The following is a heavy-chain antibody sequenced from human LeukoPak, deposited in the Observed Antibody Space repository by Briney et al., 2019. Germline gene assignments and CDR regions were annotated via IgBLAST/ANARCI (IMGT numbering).Heavy chain of an antibody. Sequence: SETLSLTCTVSGGSISSSSYYWGWIRQPPGKGLEWIGSIYYSGSTYYNPSLKSRVTISVDTSKNQFSLKLSSVTAADTAVYYCARVKRLGSGSYLDYWGQGTLVTVSS. CDR1: GGSISSSSYY. CDR2: IYYSGST. J-gene: IGHJ4*02. D-gene: IGHD3-10*01. CDR3: ARVKRLGSGSYLDY. V-gene: IGHV4-39*07.